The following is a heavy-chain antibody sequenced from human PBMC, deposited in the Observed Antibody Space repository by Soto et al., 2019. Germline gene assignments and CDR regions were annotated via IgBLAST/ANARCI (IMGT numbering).Heavy chain of an antibody. J-gene: IGHJ4*02. V-gene: IGHV3-30*18. D-gene: IGHD1-26*01. CDR1: GFTFSSYG. Sequence: GGSLRLSCAASGFTFSSYGMHWVRQAPGKGLEWVAVISYDGSNKYYADSVKGRFTISGDKSKNTLYLQMNSLRAEDTAVYYCAKGGGGSYLYFDYWGQGTLVTVSS. CDR3: AKGGGGSYLYFDY. CDR2: ISYDGSNK.